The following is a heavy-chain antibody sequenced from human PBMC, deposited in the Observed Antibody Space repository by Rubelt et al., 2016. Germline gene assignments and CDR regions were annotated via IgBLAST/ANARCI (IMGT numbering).Heavy chain of an antibody. D-gene: IGHD6-6*01. J-gene: IGHJ5*02. Sequence: GSGPGLVKPSETLSLTCTVSGGSISSYYWSWIRQPPGKGLEWIGYIYYSGSTNYNPSLKSRVTISVDTSKNQFSLKLSSVTAADTAVYYCARVPPSATHSSSYNWFDPWGQGTLVTVSS. V-gene: IGHV4-59*08. CDR2: IYYSGST. CDR1: GGSISSYY. CDR3: ARVPPSATHSSSYNWFDP.